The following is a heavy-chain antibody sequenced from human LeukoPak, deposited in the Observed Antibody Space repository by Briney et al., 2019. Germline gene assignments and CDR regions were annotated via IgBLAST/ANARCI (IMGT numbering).Heavy chain of an antibody. CDR2: ITWKSGNI. V-gene: IGHV3-9*01. CDR1: GFTFDDYA. CDR3: AKSRDSNTWYYFDY. J-gene: IGHJ4*02. D-gene: IGHD3-22*01. Sequence: PGRSLRLSCAASGFTFDDYAMHWVRQAPGKGLEWVSGITWKSGNIAYADSVKGRFTISRDNAKNSLYLQMNSLRAEDAALYYCAKSRDSNTWYYFDYWGQGTLVTVSS.